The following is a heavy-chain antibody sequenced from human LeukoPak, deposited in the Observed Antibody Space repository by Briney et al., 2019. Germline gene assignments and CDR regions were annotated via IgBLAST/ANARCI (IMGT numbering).Heavy chain of an antibody. J-gene: IGHJ4*02. CDR1: GGSMSSYY. CDR2: MYYSGNS. CDR3: VAGAPKWLHSVY. V-gene: IGHV4-59*12. D-gene: IGHD5-24*01. Sequence: SETLSLTCSVSGGSMSSYYWSWIRQSPGKGLEWIGYMYYSGNSNYKSSINSSLESRVTISVDSTKKEFFLKMDSMTAADTAVYYCVAGAPKWLHSVYWGQGTLVTVAS.